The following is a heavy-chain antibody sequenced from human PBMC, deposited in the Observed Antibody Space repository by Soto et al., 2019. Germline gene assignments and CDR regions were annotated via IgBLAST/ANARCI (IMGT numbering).Heavy chain of an antibody. Sequence: QVQLVQSGADVKKPGASVKVSCKASGYTFSDYGVSWVRQAPGQVLEWMGWISSKTGNTNFAQKFRGRVTMTTDPSTSTVYMELRSLRPDDTAVYYCAREPPETPPDYWGQGTLVTVSS. CDR1: GYTFSDYG. CDR3: AREPPETPPDY. CDR2: ISSKTGNT. V-gene: IGHV1-18*01. J-gene: IGHJ4*02.